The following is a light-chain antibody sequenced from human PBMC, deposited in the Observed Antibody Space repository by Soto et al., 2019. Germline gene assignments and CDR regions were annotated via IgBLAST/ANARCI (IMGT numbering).Light chain of an antibody. Sequence: QSALTQPPSASGSPGQSVTISCTGTKNDIGVYDFVSWYQHHPGKAPRLIIYEVVQRPSGVPDRFSGFKSGNTASLTVSGLQAADEADYFCKSYAGSNTYGFGSGTNVTAL. J-gene: IGLJ1*01. CDR1: KNDIGVYDF. V-gene: IGLV2-8*01. CDR3: KSYAGSNTYG. CDR2: EVV.